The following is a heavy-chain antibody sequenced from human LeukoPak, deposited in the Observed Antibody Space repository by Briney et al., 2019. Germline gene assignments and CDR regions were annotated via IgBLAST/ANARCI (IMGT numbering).Heavy chain of an antibody. CDR3: ARPYRSSTSCYPD. CDR2: IKQDGSEK. D-gene: IGHD2-2*01. CDR1: GFTFSSYW. J-gene: IGHJ4*02. Sequence: GSLRLSCAASGFTFSSYWKSWVRQAPGKGLEWVANIKQDGSEKYYVDSVKGRFTISRDNAKNSLYLQMNSLRAEDTAVYYCARPYRSSTSCYPDWGQGTLVTVSS. V-gene: IGHV3-7*01.